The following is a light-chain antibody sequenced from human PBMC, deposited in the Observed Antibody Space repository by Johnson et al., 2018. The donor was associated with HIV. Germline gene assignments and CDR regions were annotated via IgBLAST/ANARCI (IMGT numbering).Light chain of an antibody. J-gene: IGLJ1*01. Sequence: QSVLTQPPSVSAAPGQKVTISCSGSSSNIGNNYVSWYQQLPGTAPKLLIYENNKRPSRIPDRFSGSKSGPSATLGITGLQTGDEADYYCGTWDPSLSAGEVFGTGTKVTVL. CDR3: GTWDPSLSAGEV. V-gene: IGLV1-51*02. CDR1: SSNIGNNY. CDR2: ENN.